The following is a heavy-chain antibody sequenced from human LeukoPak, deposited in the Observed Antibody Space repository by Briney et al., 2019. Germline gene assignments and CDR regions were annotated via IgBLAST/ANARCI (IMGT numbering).Heavy chain of an antibody. CDR3: ARGVPSIVATIGYYYCYGMDV. V-gene: IGHV4-4*02. J-gene: IGHJ6*02. CDR1: GGSISSSNW. Sequence: PSETLSLTCAVSGGSISSSNWWSWVRQPPGKGLEWIGEIYHSGSTNYNPSLKSRVTISVDKSMNQFSLKLSSVTAADTAVYYCARGVPSIVATIGYYYCYGMDVWGQGTTVTVSS. CDR2: IYHSGST. D-gene: IGHD5-12*01.